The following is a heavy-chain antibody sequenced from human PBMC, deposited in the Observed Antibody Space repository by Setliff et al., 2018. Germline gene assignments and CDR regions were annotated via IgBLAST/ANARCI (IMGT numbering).Heavy chain of an antibody. CDR1: GDSISSTYYY. J-gene: IGHJ4*02. CDR3: ARDPGHRSGTWSLDY. Sequence: PSETLSLTCTVSGDSISSTYYYWGWIRQPPGKGLEWIGSISFGGNTYYNPSLKSRVTISLDTSKNQFSLKLNSVTAADTAVYSCARDPGHRSGTWSLDYWGQGTRVTVSS. CDR2: ISFGGNT. V-gene: IGHV4-39*07.